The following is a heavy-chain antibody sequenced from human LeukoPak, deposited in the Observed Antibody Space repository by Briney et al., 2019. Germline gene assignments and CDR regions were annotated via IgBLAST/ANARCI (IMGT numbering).Heavy chain of an antibody. Sequence: PGGSLRLSCAASGFTFSSYGMHWVRQAPGKGLDWVAFIHHDGSNKYYADSVRGRFTISRDNSKNTLYLQMNSLRAEDTAVYYCAKERGQWLGYYFDYWGQGTLVTVSS. D-gene: IGHD6-19*01. V-gene: IGHV3-30*02. J-gene: IGHJ4*02. CDR2: IHHDGSNK. CDR1: GFTFSSYG. CDR3: AKERGQWLGYYFDY.